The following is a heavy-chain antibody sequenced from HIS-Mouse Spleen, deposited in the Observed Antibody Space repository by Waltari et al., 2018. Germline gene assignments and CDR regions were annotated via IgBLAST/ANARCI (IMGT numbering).Heavy chain of an antibody. D-gene: IGHD3-10*01. CDR2: IDYSGIT. CDR1: GGSISSGGYY. J-gene: IGHJ6*02. V-gene: IGHV4-31*03. CDR3: AREKGYYGSGSYYYYYYGMDV. Sequence: QVQLQESGPGLVKPSQTLSLTCTVSGGSISSGGYYWSWIRQHPGKGLEWIGYIDYSGITYYNPSLKGRVTISVDTSKNQFSLKLSSVTAADTAVYYCAREKGYYGSGSYYYYYYGMDVWGQGTTVTVSS.